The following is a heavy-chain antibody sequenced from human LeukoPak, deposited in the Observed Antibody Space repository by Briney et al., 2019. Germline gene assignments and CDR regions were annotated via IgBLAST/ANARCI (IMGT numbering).Heavy chain of an antibody. V-gene: IGHV3-23*01. CDR3: AKGGSYYEDYFDY. CDR1: GFTFNSYA. D-gene: IGHD3-22*01. Sequence: GGSLRLSCAASGFTFNSYAMSWVRQAPGKGLEWVSAISGSGGSTYYADSVKGRFTISRDNSKNTLYLQMNSLRAEDTAVYYCAKGGSYYEDYFDYWGQGTLVTVSS. J-gene: IGHJ4*02. CDR2: ISGSGGST.